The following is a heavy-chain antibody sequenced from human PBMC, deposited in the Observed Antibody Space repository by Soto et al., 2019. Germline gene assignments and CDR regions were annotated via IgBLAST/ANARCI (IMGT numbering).Heavy chain of an antibody. CDR3: ASSIGVAVTTYFDY. CDR1: GYTFTSYG. D-gene: IGHD4-17*01. J-gene: IGHJ4*02. Sequence: ASVTVSCKASGYTFTSYGISWVRQAPGQGLEWMGWISAYNGNTNYAQKLQGRVTMTTDTSTSTAYMELRSLRSDDTAVYYCASSIGVAVTTYFDYWGQGTLVTVSS. CDR2: ISAYNGNT. V-gene: IGHV1-18*01.